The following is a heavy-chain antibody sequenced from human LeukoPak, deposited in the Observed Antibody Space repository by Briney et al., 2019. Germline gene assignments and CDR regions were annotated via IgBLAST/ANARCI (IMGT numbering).Heavy chain of an antibody. CDR3: ATVDIVATIPSSFDY. CDR1: GYTLTELS. Sequence: GASVKVSCRVSGYTLTELSMHWVRQAPGKGLGWMGGFDPEDGETIYAQKFQGRVTMTEDTSTDTAYMELSSLRSEDTAVYYCATVDIVATIPSSFDYWGQGTLVTVSS. J-gene: IGHJ4*02. CDR2: FDPEDGET. D-gene: IGHD5-12*01. V-gene: IGHV1-24*01.